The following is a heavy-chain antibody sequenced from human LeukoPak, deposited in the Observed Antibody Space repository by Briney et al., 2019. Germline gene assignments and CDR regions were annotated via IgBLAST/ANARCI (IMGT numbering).Heavy chain of an antibody. CDR2: IIPIFGTA. D-gene: IGHD3-3*01. J-gene: IGHJ4*02. V-gene: IGHV1-69*13. Sequence: ASVKVSCKASGGTFSSYAISWVRQAPGQGLEWMGGIIPIFGTANYAQKFQGRVTITADESTSTAYMELSSLRSEDTAVYYCASPLRFLEWLPSDYWGQGSLVTVSS. CDR3: ASPLRFLEWLPSDY. CDR1: GGTFSSYA.